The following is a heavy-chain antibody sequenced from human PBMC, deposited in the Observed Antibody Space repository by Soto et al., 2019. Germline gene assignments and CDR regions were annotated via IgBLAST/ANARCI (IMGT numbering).Heavy chain of an antibody. J-gene: IGHJ6*03. CDR1: GFTVTGCI. CDR3: ARGLYYGSGSTPYYYYYMDV. CDR2: ISSSSSTI. V-gene: IGHV3-48*01. Sequence: AGSIRLSSAAYGFTVTGCIMNSVREAPGKGLEWVSYISSSSSTIYYADSVKGRFTISRDNAKNSLYLQMNSLRAEDTAVYYCARGLYYGSGSTPYYYYYMDVWGKGT. D-gene: IGHD3-10*01.